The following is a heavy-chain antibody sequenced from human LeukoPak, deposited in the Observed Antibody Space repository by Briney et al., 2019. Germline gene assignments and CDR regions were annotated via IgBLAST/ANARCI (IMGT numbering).Heavy chain of an antibody. CDR3: ARPLYSGYDLDP. V-gene: IGHV3-30-3*01. CDR1: GFTFSSYA. CDR2: ISYDGSNK. D-gene: IGHD5-12*01. J-gene: IGHJ5*02. Sequence: PGGSLRLSCAASGFTFSSYAMHWVRQAPGKGLEWVAVISYDGSNKYYADSVKGRFTISRDNSKNTLYLQMNSLRAEDTAVYYCARPLYSGYDLDPRGQGTLVTVSS.